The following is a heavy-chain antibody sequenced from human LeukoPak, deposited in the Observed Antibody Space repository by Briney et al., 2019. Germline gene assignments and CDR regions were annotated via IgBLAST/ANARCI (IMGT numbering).Heavy chain of an antibody. V-gene: IGHV3-21*01. CDR2: ISSSSSYI. Sequence: GGSLRLSCAASGFTFSSYSMNWVRQAPGKGLEWVSSISSSSSYIYYADSVKGRFTISRDNAKNSLYLQMNSLRAEDTAVYYCAREQTGSAVTTSDYWGQGTLVTVSS. J-gene: IGHJ4*02. CDR1: GFTFSSYS. CDR3: AREQTGSAVTTSDY. D-gene: IGHD4-11*01.